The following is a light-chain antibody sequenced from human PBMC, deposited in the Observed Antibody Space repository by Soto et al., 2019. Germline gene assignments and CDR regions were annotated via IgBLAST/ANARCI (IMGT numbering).Light chain of an antibody. CDR3: QQYNIWPPT. Sequence: MMTQSPAALSVSTGERATLSCRASQSVSSNLAWYQQKPGQAPRLLIYGASTRATGIPAGFSGSGSGTEFTLTISSLQAEDFAVYCCQQYNIWPPTFGEGTKV. J-gene: IGKJ4*02. CDR1: QSVSSN. V-gene: IGKV3-15*01. CDR2: GAS.